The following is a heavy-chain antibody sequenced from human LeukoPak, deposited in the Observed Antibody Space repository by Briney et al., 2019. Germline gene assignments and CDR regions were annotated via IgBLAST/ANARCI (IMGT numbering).Heavy chain of an antibody. V-gene: IGHV3-23*01. D-gene: IGHD6-13*01. J-gene: IGHJ5*02. Sequence: ESGGSLRLSCAASGFTSSNYAMSWVRQAPGKGLEWVSSITNGGTPYYADSVKGQFTISRDNSNNMLYLQMNSLRAEDTAVYYCARGIAAEKIDWFDPWGQGNLVTVSS. CDR2: ITNGGTP. CDR1: GFTSSNYA. CDR3: ARGIAAEKIDWFDP.